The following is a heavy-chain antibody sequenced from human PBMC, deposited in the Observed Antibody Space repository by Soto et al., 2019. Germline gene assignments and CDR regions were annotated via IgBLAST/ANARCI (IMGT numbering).Heavy chain of an antibody. V-gene: IGHV4-59*01. D-gene: IGHD1-1*01. CDR3: ARVARTGQYYFDF. CDR1: GDSINFYH. J-gene: IGHJ4*02. Sequence: SETLSLTCTVSGDSINFYHGTWIRQPPGKGLEWMGYIYYTGSTNYNPSLKSRVSISVDTPKNQFSLKLSSVTAADTAVYYCARVARTGQYYFDFWGQGALVTVSS. CDR2: IYYTGST.